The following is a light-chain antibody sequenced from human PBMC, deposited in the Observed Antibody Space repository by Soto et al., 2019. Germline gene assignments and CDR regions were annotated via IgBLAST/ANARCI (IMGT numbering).Light chain of an antibody. J-gene: IGLJ1*01. V-gene: IGLV1-40*01. CDR1: SSNIGAGYD. Sequence: QSVLTQPPSVSGAPGQRVTISCTGSSSNIGAGYDVHWYQQLPGAAPKLLIYANTNRPAGVPDRFSGSKSGTSASLAITGLQAEDEADYYCQSYDRSLRGYVFGTGTKLTVL. CDR3: QSYDRSLRGYV. CDR2: ANT.